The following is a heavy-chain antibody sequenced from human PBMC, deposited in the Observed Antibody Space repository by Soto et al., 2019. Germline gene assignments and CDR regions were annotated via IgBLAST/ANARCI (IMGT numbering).Heavy chain of an antibody. CDR3: AGGFSSGWYWYFDL. CDR2: IYYSGST. CDR1: GGSISRYY. D-gene: IGHD6-19*01. V-gene: IGHV4-59*01. J-gene: IGHJ2*01. Sequence: SETLSLTCTVSGGSISRYYWSCIRQPPGKGLEWIGYIYYSGSTNYNPSLKSRVTISVDTSKNQFSLKLSSVTAADTAVYYCAGGFSSGWYWYFDLWGRGTLVTVSS.